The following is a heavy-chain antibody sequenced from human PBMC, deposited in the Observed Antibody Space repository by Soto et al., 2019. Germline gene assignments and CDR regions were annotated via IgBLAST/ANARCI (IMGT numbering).Heavy chain of an antibody. CDR1: GDSVSSDTHF. Sequence: SETLSLTCTVSGDSVSSDTHFWTWIRQPPGKGLEWIAYISYTGDTNYNPSLRSRVTISIDTSRNQFSLTLTSVTAAETAVYFCARIVVGATVDLWGQGALVTSPQ. D-gene: IGHD1-26*01. J-gene: IGHJ5*02. CDR3: ARIVVGATVDL. V-gene: IGHV4-61*01. CDR2: ISYTGDT.